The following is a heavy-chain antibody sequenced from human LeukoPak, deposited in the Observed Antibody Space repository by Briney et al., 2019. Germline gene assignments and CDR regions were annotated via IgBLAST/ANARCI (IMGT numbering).Heavy chain of an antibody. CDR3: ARSGVSYYYYYIDV. Sequence: EASVKVSCKASGYTFTSYAMNWVRQAPGQGLEWMGWINTNTGNPTYAQGFTGRFVFSLDTSVSTAYLQISSLKAEDTAVYYCARSGVSYYYYYIDVWGKGTTVTVSS. V-gene: IGHV7-4-1*02. CDR2: INTNTGNP. J-gene: IGHJ6*03. D-gene: IGHD1-26*01. CDR1: GYTFTSYA.